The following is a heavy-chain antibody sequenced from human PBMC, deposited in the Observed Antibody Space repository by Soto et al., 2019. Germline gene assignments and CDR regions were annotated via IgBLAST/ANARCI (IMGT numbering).Heavy chain of an antibody. CDR1: GGSISSSSYY. D-gene: IGHD3-10*01. V-gene: IGHV4-39*01. CDR2: IYYSGST. CDR3: ARLMRFGTDHSSYGMDV. Sequence: SETLSLTCTVSGGSISSSSYYWGWIRQPPGKGLEWIGSIYYSGSTYYNPSLKSRVTISVDTSKNQFSLKLSSVTAADTAVYYCARLMRFGTDHSSYGMDVWGQGTTVTVSS. J-gene: IGHJ6*01.